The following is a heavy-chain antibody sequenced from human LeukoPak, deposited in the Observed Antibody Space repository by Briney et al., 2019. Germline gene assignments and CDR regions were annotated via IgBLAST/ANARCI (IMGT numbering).Heavy chain of an antibody. V-gene: IGHV4-38-2*01. CDR1: GYSISRGNH. D-gene: IGHD2-2*01. CDR2: IFPSGTP. CDR3: ASLGGYQKGNFDY. J-gene: IGHJ4*02. Sequence: NPSETLSLTCAVSGYSISRGNHWGWIRQPPEKGLECIGSIFPSGTPYYNPSLKSRVTLSIDTSKNQFSLNLSALTAADTAVYYCASLGGYQKGNFDYWGQGILVTVSS.